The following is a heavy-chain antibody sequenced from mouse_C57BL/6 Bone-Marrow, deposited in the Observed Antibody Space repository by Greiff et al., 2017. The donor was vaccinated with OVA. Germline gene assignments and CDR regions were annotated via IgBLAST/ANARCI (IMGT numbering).Heavy chain of an antibody. J-gene: IGHJ4*01. CDR3: ARHRCGYAMDY. CDR2: ISSGGSYT. V-gene: IGHV5-6*02. CDR1: GFTFSSYG. Sequence: EVKLVESGGDLVKPGGSLKLSCAASGFTFSSYGMSWVRQTPDKRLEWVATISSGGSYTYYPDSVKGRFTISRDNAKNTLYLQMSSLKSEDTAMYYCARHRCGYAMDYWGQGTSVTVSS.